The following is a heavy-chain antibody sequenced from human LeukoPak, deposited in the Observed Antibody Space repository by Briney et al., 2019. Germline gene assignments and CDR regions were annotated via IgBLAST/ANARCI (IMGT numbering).Heavy chain of an antibody. V-gene: IGHV3-23*01. CDR2: IRGSGDTT. CDR1: GFTFSSYA. Sequence: GGSLRLSCAASGFTFSSYAMNWVRQAPGKGLEWVSGIRGSGDTTYYADSVKGRRFTISRDNSKNTLYLQMNTLRAEDTAVYYCAKAWPAAGTFDSWGQGSLVTVSS. D-gene: IGHD6-13*01. CDR3: AKAWPAAGTFDS. J-gene: IGHJ4*02.